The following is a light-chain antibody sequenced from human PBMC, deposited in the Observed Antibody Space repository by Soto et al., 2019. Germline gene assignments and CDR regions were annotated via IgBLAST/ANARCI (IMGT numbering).Light chain of an antibody. V-gene: IGKV1-5*01. J-gene: IGKJ2*01. CDR1: QSISDW. Sequence: DIQMTQSPSTLSASVGDRVTITCRASQSISDWLAWYQQIPGRAPKLLIYDASTLQSGVPSRFSGSGSGTEFMLTISSLQPDDSATYYCQEYISAAFGQGTKLQIK. CDR3: QEYISAA. CDR2: DAS.